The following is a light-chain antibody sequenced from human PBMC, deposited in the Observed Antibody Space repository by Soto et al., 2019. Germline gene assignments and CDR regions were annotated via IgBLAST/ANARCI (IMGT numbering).Light chain of an antibody. CDR3: ISYTLNRSYI. J-gene: IGLJ1*01. Sequence: QSALTQPASVSGSPGQSITISCSGTSSDIGAYDHVAWYQHFTGRSPKLMIYSVSNRPSGVSYRFSGSKSGNTASLTISGLQAEDEADYYCISYTLNRSYIFGSGTKVTVL. V-gene: IGLV2-14*01. CDR1: SSDIGAYDH. CDR2: SVS.